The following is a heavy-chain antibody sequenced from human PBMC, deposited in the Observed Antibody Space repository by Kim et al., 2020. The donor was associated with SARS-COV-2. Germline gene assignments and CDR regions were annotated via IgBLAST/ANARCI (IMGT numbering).Heavy chain of an antibody. J-gene: IGHJ4*02. CDR1: GFTFSSYA. CDR3: AKEGYLSLRGVYYFDY. D-gene: IGHD2-8*01. Sequence: GGSLRLSCAASGFTFSSYAMNWVRQAPGKGLEWVAAIIGDGSNTYYADSVKGRFTISRDNSKNTLYLQMNSLRAEDTAVYYCAKEGYLSLRGVYYFDYWGQGTLVTVSS. CDR2: IIGDGSNT. V-gene: IGHV3-23*01.